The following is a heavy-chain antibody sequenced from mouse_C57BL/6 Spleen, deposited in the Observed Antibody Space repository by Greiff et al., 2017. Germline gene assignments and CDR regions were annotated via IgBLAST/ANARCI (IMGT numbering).Heavy chain of an antibody. CDR1: GYSFTGYI. V-gene: IGHV1-39*01. J-gene: IGHJ2*01. CDR3: ARETTVVDTYDFDG. CDR2: INPNNGTT. D-gene: IGHD1-1*01. Sequence: SGPGLVKPGASVQISCKASGYSFTGYIMNWVKQSNGTGLEWIGLINPNNGTTSYNQKFKGKATLTVDQSSSTAYMQLNSLTSEDSAVYYCARETTVVDTYDFDGWGKGITLTAS.